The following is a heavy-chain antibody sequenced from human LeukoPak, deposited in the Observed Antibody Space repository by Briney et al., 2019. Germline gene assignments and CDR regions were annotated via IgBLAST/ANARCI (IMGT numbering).Heavy chain of an antibody. J-gene: IGHJ4*02. V-gene: IGHV4-59*01. CDR2: IYYSGST. D-gene: IGHD5-18*01. Sequence: SETLSLTCTVSGGSISSYYWSWIRQPPGKGLEWIGYIYYSGSTNYNPSLKSRVTISVDTSKNQFSLKLSSVTAADTAVYYCAREKPGYLGDYWGQGTLVTVSS. CDR3: AREKPGYLGDY. CDR1: GGSISSYY.